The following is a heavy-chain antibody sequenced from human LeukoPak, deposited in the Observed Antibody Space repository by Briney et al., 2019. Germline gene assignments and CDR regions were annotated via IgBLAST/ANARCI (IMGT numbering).Heavy chain of an antibody. CDR1: GGSISSHY. CDR2: IYYSGGT. D-gene: IGHD3-9*01. V-gene: IGHV4-59*11. CDR3: ARGLDFDY. J-gene: IGHJ4*02. Sequence: SETLSLTCTVSGGSISSHYWSWIRQPPGKGLEWIGYIYYSGGTNYNPSLKSRVTISVDTSKNQFSLKLSSVTAADTAVYYCARGLDFDYWGQGTLVTVSS.